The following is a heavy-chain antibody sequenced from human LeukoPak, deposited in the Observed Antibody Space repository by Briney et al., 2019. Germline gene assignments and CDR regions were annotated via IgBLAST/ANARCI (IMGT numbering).Heavy chain of an antibody. V-gene: IGHV1-2*02. CDR2: INPNSGGT. D-gene: IGHD6-19*01. CDR3: AHVIAVAGTTTDAFDI. Sequence: ASVKVSCRASGYTFTGYYIHWVRQAPGQGLEWVGWINPNSGGTNYAQKFQGRVTMTRDTSISTAYMELSRLRSDDTAVYYCAHVIAVAGTTTDAFDIWGQGTMVTVSS. CDR1: GYTFTGYY. J-gene: IGHJ3*02.